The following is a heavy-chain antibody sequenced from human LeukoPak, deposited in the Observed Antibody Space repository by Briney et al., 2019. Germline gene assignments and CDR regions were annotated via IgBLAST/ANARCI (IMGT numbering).Heavy chain of an antibody. Sequence: GASVKVSCKVSGYTFTELSMHWVRQAPGQGLEWMGWINPNSGGTNYAQKFQGRVTMTRDTSISTAYMELSRLRSDDTAVYYCARDSPNYGGKDYWGQGTLVTVSS. CDR2: INPNSGGT. CDR3: ARDSPNYGGKDY. V-gene: IGHV1-2*02. D-gene: IGHD4-23*01. CDR1: GYTFTELS. J-gene: IGHJ4*02.